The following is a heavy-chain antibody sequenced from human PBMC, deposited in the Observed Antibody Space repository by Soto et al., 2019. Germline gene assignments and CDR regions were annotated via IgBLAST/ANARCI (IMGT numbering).Heavy chain of an antibody. CDR3: TGVTSGYSGLSDP. CDR1: GFTLSNYW. V-gene: IGHV3-74*01. J-gene: IGHJ5*02. D-gene: IGHD3-10*01. CDR2: LSPDEGTT. Sequence: GGSLRLSCAASGFTLSNYWVHWVRQGPGQGLVWVARLSPDEGTTNYADSVKGRFSISRDNAKSTMYLQMNSLRVEDTALYYCTGVTSGYSGLSDPWGQGTQVTVSS.